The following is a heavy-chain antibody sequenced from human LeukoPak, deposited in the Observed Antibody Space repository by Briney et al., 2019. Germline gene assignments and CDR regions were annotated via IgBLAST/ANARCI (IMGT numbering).Heavy chain of an antibody. CDR1: GYTFTSYA. CDR3: ARDVGIGSLRPHIVVVTGAFDI. Sequence: VASVKVSCKASGYTFTSYAMNWVRQAPGQGLEWMGWINTNTGNPTYAQGFTGRFVFSLDTSVSTAYLQISSLKAEDTAVYYCARDVGIGSLRPHIVVVTGAFDIWGQGTMVTVSS. J-gene: IGHJ3*02. D-gene: IGHD2-21*02. V-gene: IGHV7-4-1*02. CDR2: INTNTGNP.